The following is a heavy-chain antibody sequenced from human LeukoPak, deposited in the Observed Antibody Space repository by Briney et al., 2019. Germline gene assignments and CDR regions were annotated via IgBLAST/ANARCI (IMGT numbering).Heavy chain of an antibody. Sequence: GASVKVSCKASGGTFSSYAISWVRQAPGQGLEWMGGIIPIFGTANYAQKFQGRVTITTDESTSTAYMELSSLRSEDTAVYYCARDRPPRYCSSTSCYWAFDYWGQGTLVTVSS. D-gene: IGHD2-2*01. CDR3: ARDRPPRYCSSTSCYWAFDY. V-gene: IGHV1-69*05. CDR2: IIPIFGTA. J-gene: IGHJ4*02. CDR1: GGTFSSYA.